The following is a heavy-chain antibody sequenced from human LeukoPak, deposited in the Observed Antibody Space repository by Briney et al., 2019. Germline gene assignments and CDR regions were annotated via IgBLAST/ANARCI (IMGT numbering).Heavy chain of an antibody. CDR1: GGSISSYY. J-gene: IGHJ3*01. CDR3: ARGLRTVTTKTPT. CDR2: IYYSGST. D-gene: IGHD4-17*01. Sequence: SETLSLTCTVSGGSISSYYWSWIRQPPGKGLEWIGYIYYSGSTNYNPSLKSRVTISVDTSKNQFSLKLSSVTAADTAVYYCARGLRTVTTKTPTWGQGTMVTVSS. V-gene: IGHV4-59*12.